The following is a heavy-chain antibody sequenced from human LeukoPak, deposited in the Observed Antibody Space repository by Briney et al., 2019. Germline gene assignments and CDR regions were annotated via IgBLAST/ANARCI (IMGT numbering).Heavy chain of an antibody. Sequence: GASVKVSCKASGYTFTSYYVHWVRQAPGQGLEWMGIINPSGGSTSYAQKFQGRVTMTRDTSTSTVYMELSSLRSEDTAVYYCARDRDNDYGDYNWFDPWGQGTLVTVSS. CDR1: GYTFTSYY. D-gene: IGHD4-17*01. CDR3: ARDRDNDYGDYNWFDP. V-gene: IGHV1-46*01. J-gene: IGHJ5*02. CDR2: INPSGGST.